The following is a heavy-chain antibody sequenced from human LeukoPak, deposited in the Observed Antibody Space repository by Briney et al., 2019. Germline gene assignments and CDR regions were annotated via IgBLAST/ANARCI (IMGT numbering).Heavy chain of an antibody. CDR3: ARHLAGYSYGYYMDV. J-gene: IGHJ6*03. Sequence: SETLSLTCAVYGGSFSGYYWSWIRQPPGKGLEWIGEINHSGSTNYNPSLKSRVTISVDTSKNQFSLKLSSVTAADTAVYYCARHLAGYSYGYYMDVWGKGTTVTISS. V-gene: IGHV4-34*01. CDR1: GGSFSGYY. D-gene: IGHD5-18*01. CDR2: INHSGST.